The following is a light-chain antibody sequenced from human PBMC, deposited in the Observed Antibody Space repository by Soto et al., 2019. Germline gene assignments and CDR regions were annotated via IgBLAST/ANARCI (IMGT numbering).Light chain of an antibody. CDR2: DVS. J-gene: IGLJ3*02. CDR1: SSDVGGYNY. Sequence: QSALTQPRSVSGSPGQSVTISCTGTSSDVGGYNYVSWYQQHTGKAPKLMIYDVSKRPSGVPDRFSGSKSGNTASLTISGLQAEDEADYYCCSYAGSYTWVFGGGTKLPVL. V-gene: IGLV2-11*01. CDR3: CSYAGSYTWV.